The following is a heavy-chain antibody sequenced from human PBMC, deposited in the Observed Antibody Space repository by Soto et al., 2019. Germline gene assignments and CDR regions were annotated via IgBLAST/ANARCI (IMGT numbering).Heavy chain of an antibody. V-gene: IGHV1-18*01. Sequence: ASVNVSCKTSGYAFSGYRLSWVRQGPGRGLEWMGWISGYNGNTDYAQKFQGRVTMTTDTSTSTAYMELRSLRSDDTAVYYCARDLGPPNWFDSWGQGTLVTLSS. CDR3: ARDLGPPNWFDS. CDR1: GYAFSGYR. J-gene: IGHJ5*01. CDR2: ISGYNGNT. D-gene: IGHD2-8*01.